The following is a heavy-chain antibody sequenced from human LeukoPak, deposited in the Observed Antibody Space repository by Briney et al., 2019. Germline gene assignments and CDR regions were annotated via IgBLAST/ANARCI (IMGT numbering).Heavy chain of an antibody. CDR2: IWYDGSNK. J-gene: IGHJ4*02. CDR1: GFTFSSYG. CDR3: ARDVSGVGGYFDY. D-gene: IGHD2-15*01. Sequence: PGGSLRLSCAASGFTFSSYGMHWVRQAPGKGLEWVVLIWYDGSNKYYADSVKGRFTISRDNSKNTLYLQMNSLRAEDTAVYYCARDVSGVGGYFDYWGQGTLVTVSS. V-gene: IGHV3-33*01.